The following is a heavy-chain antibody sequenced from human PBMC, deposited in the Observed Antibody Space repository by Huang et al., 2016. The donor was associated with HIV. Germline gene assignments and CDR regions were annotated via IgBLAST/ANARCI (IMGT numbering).Heavy chain of an antibody. CDR1: GGSITSSSYY. CDR2: IYYKGST. J-gene: IGHJ3*02. V-gene: IGHV4-39*01. Sequence: QLQLQGSGPGLVKPSETLSLTCTVSGGSITSSSYYWGWIRQPPGKGLEWVGSIYYKGSTDYSPALKSLVTVSVDTSKNQFALKLSSVTAADTAVYYCARHFSYYDSSGYTPWDAFDIWGQGTMVTVSS. D-gene: IGHD3-22*01. CDR3: ARHFSYYDSSGYTPWDAFDI.